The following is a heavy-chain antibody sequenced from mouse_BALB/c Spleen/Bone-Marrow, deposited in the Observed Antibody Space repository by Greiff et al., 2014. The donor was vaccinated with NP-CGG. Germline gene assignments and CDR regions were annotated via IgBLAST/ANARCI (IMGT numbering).Heavy chain of an antibody. CDR1: GFNIKDTY. Sequence: VQLKEPGAELVKPGASVKLSCTASGFNIKDTYIHWVKQRPEQGLEWIGRIDPANGNTKYDPKFQGKATITADTSSNTAYLQLSSLTSEDTAVYYCARRLRSAMDYWGQGTSVTVSS. V-gene: IGHV14-3*02. CDR3: ARRLRSAMDY. J-gene: IGHJ4*01. CDR2: IDPANGNT. D-gene: IGHD1-1*01.